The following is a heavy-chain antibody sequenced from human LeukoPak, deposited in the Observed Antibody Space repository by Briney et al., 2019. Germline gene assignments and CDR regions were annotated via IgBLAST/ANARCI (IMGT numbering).Heavy chain of an antibody. CDR1: GFTFSGSA. V-gene: IGHV3-23*01. Sequence: PGGSLRLSCAASGFTFSGSAMTAVRQAPGKGLEWVSSISDNGDSTYYADSVKGRFTISIDNSKNTLYLQMNSLRAEDTAVYYCAKGGSAAAGTWFDPWGQGTLVTVSS. CDR2: ISDNGDST. D-gene: IGHD6-13*01. J-gene: IGHJ5*02. CDR3: AKGGSAAAGTWFDP.